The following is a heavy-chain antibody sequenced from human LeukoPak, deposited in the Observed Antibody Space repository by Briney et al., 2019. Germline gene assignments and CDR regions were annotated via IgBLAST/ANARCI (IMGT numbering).Heavy chain of an antibody. V-gene: IGHV3-48*03. CDR2: ISSRAGTI. CDR3: ARGAFRAVDY. D-gene: IGHD3-16*01. Sequence: GGSLRLSCSASGFTFSSYEMNWVRQAPGKGLEWVSSISSRAGTIYYADSVKGRFTISRDNAKNSLYLQMNSLRAEDTAVYYCARGAFRAVDYWGRGTLVTVSS. J-gene: IGHJ4*02. CDR1: GFTFSSYE.